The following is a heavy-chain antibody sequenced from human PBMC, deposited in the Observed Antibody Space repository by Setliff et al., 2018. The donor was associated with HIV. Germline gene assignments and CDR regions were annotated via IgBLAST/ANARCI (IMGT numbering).Heavy chain of an antibody. D-gene: IGHD3-22*01. CDR2: IYYSGST. CDR3: ASRVYYYDSNNFLREEGFDP. J-gene: IGHJ5*02. V-gene: IGHV4-61*01. CDR1: GGSISSGSYY. Sequence: TSETLSLTCTVSGGSISSGSYYWSWIRQPPGKGLEWIGYIYYSGSTNYNPSLKSRVTISVDTSKNQFSLNLTSVTAADTAVYYCASRVYYYDSNNFLREEGFDPWGQGTLVTVSS.